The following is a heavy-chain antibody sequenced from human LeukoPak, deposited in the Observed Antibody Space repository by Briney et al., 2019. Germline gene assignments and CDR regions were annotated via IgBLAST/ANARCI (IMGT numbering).Heavy chain of an antibody. J-gene: IGHJ4*02. CDR2: IKQDGSEK. CDR3: AKSRLGIAAAGTVFFDY. D-gene: IGHD6-13*01. Sequence: PGGSLRLSCAASGFTFSSYWMSWVRQAPGKGLEWVANIKQDGSEKYYVDSVKGRFTISRDNAKNSLYLQMNSLRAEDTAVYYCAKSRLGIAAAGTVFFDYWGQGTLVTVSS. V-gene: IGHV3-7*01. CDR1: GFTFSSYW.